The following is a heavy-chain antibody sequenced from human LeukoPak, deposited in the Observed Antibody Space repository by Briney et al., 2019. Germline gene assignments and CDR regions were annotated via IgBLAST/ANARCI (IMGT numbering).Heavy chain of an antibody. CDR1: GGSISSGSYY. J-gene: IGHJ3*02. CDR2: IYTSGST. Sequence: KPSETLSLTCTVSGGSISSGSYYWSWIRQPAGKGLEWIGRIYTSGSTNYNPSLKSRVTISVDTSKNQFSLKLSSVTAADTAVYYCARDSVPGLGAFDIWGQGTMVTVSS. CDR3: ARDSVPGLGAFDI. V-gene: IGHV4-61*02. D-gene: IGHD2-2*01.